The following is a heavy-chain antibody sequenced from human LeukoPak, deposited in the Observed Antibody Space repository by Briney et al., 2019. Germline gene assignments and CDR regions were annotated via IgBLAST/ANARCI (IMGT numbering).Heavy chain of an antibody. V-gene: IGHV3-30-3*01. D-gene: IGHD3-16*01. J-gene: IGHJ6*02. CDR1: GFTFSSYA. Sequence: GESLTLSCAPSGFTFSSYAMRWVRHAPGEGPEWEAVLLYDGSNKYYVDSVKGRFTISRDNYKNTLYLNMNSLRDEDTAVYYCARDRGSHGYYGMDVWGQGTTVPVSS. CDR2: LLYDGSNK. CDR3: ARDRGSHGYYGMDV.